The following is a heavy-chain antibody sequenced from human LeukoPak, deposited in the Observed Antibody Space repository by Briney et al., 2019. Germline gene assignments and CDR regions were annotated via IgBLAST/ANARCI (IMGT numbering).Heavy chain of an antibody. CDR1: GFTFSSSW. V-gene: IGHV3-7*01. CDR3: ATEHWGPNS. J-gene: IGHJ4*02. CDR2: IKGDGSDK. Sequence: PGGSLRLSCAASGFTFSSSWMTWVRQAPGKGLEWLANIKGDGSDKNYVDSVKGRFTISRDNAKNSLFLQMSSLRGEDTALYYCATEHWGPNSWGQGTLVTASS. D-gene: IGHD3-16*01.